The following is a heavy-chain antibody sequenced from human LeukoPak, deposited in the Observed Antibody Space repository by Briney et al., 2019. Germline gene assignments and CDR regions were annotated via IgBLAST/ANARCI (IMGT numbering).Heavy chain of an antibody. CDR2: IYYSGST. D-gene: IGHD3-22*01. CDR1: GGSFSGYY. CDR3: ARDTVEYYYDSSGYYEIFDD. Sequence: SETLSLTCAVYGGSFSGYYWSWIRQHPGKGLEWIGYIYYSGSTYYNPSLRSRVTISVDTSKNQFSLKLSSVTAADTAVYYCARDTVEYYYDSSGYYEIFDDWGQGTLVTVSS. J-gene: IGHJ4*02. V-gene: IGHV4-31*11.